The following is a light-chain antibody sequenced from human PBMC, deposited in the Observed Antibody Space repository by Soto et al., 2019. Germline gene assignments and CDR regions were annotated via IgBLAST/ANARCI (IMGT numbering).Light chain of an antibody. J-gene: IGKJ2*01. CDR3: QQYNSYLYT. CDR1: QSISSW. CDR2: DAS. V-gene: IGKV1-5*01. Sequence: DIQMTQSPSTLSASVGDRVTITCRASQSISSWLAWYQQKPGKAPKLLIYDASSLESGVPSWFSGSGSGTEFTLTISSLQPDDFATYYCQQYNSYLYTFGQGTKLEIK.